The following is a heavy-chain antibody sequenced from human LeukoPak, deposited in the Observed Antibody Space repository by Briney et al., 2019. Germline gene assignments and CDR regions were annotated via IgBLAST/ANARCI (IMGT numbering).Heavy chain of an antibody. Sequence: PGGSLRLSCEASGFTFSTYEMNWVRQTPGKGLEWVSCIGSSGSTIYYADSVKGRFTISRDNGKNSLYLHMNSLRAEDTAVYYCARTAEYSSSSEYFYYYMDVWGKGTTVTVSS. J-gene: IGHJ6*03. D-gene: IGHD6-6*01. CDR2: IGSSGSTI. CDR1: GFTFSTYE. CDR3: ARTAEYSSSSEYFYYYMDV. V-gene: IGHV3-48*03.